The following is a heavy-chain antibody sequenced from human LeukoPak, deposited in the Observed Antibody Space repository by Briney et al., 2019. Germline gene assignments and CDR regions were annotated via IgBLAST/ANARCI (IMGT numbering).Heavy chain of an antibody. D-gene: IGHD2-2*01. CDR1: GYTFTGSY. CDR3: ARGGAFCSITTCHEFDH. Sequence: ASVKVSCKTSGYTFTGSYLHWVRQVPGQGLEWMGWTNPSTGGTKSAQQFEGMVTMTRDTSNTTGYLELRSLRLDDTATYYCARGGAFCSITTCHEFDHWGQGTLVIVSS. J-gene: IGHJ4*02. V-gene: IGHV1-2*02. CDR2: TNPSTGGT.